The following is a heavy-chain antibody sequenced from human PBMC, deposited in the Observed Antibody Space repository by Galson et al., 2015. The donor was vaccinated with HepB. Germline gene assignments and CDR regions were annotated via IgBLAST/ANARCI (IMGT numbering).Heavy chain of an antibody. CDR3: ARDRFGRTYYYGSESPSCFVY. J-gene: IGHJ4*02. Sequence: SLRLSCAASGVTFSNYAMSWVRQAPGKGLEWVSSIYSDGGSLYYADSMKGRFTISRDNFKNTLYVQMNSLRAEDTAVYYCARDRFGRTYYYGSESPSCFVYWGQGTLVTVSS. D-gene: IGHD3-10*01. CDR2: IYSDGGSL. CDR1: GVTFSNYA. V-gene: IGHV3-23*01.